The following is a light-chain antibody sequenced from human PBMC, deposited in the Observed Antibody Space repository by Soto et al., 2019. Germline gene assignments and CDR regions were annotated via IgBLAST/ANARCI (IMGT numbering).Light chain of an antibody. CDR2: DVS. CDR3: CSFAGSYTFCV. J-gene: IGLJ3*02. Sequence: QSALTQPRSVSGSPGQSVTISCTGTSSDVGDYNYVSWYQQYPGKAPKLVIYDVSKRPSGVPDRFSGSKSGNTASLTISGLQAEDEADYYCCSFAGSYTFCVFGVGTKVTVL. CDR1: SSDVGDYNY. V-gene: IGLV2-11*01.